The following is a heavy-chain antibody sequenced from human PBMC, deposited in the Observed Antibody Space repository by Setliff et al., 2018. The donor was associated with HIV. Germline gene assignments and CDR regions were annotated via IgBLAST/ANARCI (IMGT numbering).Heavy chain of an antibody. CDR2: IYNSGSR. CDR1: GDSVNDRSYF. V-gene: IGHV4-39*01. D-gene: IGHD3-10*01. Sequence: SETLSLTCTVSGDSVNDRSYFWGWIRQPPGEGLEWVGSIYNSGSRYYNPSLNSRVTMSVDTSKNQFSLKLSSVTAADTAVYYCAKSDTTMDGGTPFYMDVWGKGTTVTVSS. CDR3: AKSDTTMDGGTPFYMDV. J-gene: IGHJ6*03.